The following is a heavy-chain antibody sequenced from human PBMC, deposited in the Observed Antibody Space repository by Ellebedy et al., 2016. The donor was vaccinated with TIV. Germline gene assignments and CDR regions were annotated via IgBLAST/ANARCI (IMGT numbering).Heavy chain of an antibody. Sequence: GESLKISCAASGFIFSNYPMNWVRQAPGKGLEWVSAISGSDGSTYYADSVKGRFPISRDNSKNTLYLQMNSLRAEDTAVYYCASYVDTAMVFDYWGQGTLVTVSS. J-gene: IGHJ4*02. CDR3: ASYVDTAMVFDY. D-gene: IGHD5-18*01. CDR2: ISGSDGST. V-gene: IGHV3-23*01. CDR1: GFIFSNYP.